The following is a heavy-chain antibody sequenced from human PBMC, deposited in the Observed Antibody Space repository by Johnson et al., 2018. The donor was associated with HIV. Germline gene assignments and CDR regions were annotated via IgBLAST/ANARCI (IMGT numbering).Heavy chain of an antibody. CDR2: ISWDGGST. Sequence: QLVESGGVVVQPGGSLRLSCAASGFTFDDYAMHWVRQAPGKGLEWVSVISWDGGSTYYADSVKGRFTISRDNAKNSLYLQMNSLRAEDTALYYCAKDLKRGIAARGAFDIWGQGTMVTVSS. D-gene: IGHD6-13*01. J-gene: IGHJ3*02. V-gene: IGHV3-43D*03. CDR3: AKDLKRGIAARGAFDI. CDR1: GFTFDDYA.